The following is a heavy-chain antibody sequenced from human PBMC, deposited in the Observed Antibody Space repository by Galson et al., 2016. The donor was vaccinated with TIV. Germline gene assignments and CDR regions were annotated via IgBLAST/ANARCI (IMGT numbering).Heavy chain of an antibody. CDR2: INPSTGDT. CDR1: GGTLSNPAISWGFSSHA. J-gene: IGHJ6*03. Sequence: SVKVSCKASGGTLSNPAISWGFSSHAINWVRQAPGQRPEWMGWINPSTGDTNSAQNFQDRVTMTRDTSIITIYMELSRLRSDDTAVYYCARRERYFNYMDVWGKGTMVTVSS. V-gene: IGHV1-2*02. CDR3: ARRERYFNYMDV. D-gene: IGHD3-9*01.